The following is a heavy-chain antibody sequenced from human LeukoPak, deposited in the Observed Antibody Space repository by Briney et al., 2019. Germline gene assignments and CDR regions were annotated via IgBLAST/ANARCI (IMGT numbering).Heavy chain of an antibody. Sequence: ASVKVSSMASRYTFTVYYMHWVRQAPGQGLEWMGWINPNSGVTNYAQKFQGRVTMTRDTSITTAYMELSRLRSDDTAVYFCASGWSITGWYNNWFDPWGQGTLVTVSS. CDR1: RYTFTVYY. D-gene: IGHD6-19*01. CDR3: ASGWSITGWYNNWFDP. V-gene: IGHV1-2*02. CDR2: INPNSGVT. J-gene: IGHJ5*02.